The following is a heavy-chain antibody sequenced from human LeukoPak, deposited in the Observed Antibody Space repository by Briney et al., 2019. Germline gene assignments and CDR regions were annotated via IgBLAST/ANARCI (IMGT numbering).Heavy chain of an antibody. V-gene: IGHV1-46*01. CDR2: INPSGGST. CDR1: GYTFTSYY. J-gene: IGHJ4*02. CDR3: ARDPLDDYFDY. Sequence: ASVKVSCKASGYTFTSYYMHWVRQAPGQGLEWMGIINPSGGSTSYAQKFQGRVTMTRDTSTSTAYMELSSLRSEDTAVYYCARDPLDDYFDYWGQGTLVTVSS.